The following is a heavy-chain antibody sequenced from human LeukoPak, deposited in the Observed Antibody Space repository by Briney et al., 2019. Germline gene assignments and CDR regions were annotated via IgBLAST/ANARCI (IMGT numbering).Heavy chain of an antibody. V-gene: IGHV3-33*01. J-gene: IGHJ4*02. D-gene: IGHD3-10*01. Sequence: GGSLRLSCAASGFTFSSYGMHWVRQAPGKGLEWVAVIWYDGSNKYYADSVKGRFTISRDNSENTLYLQMNSLRAEDTAVYYCAREHSGSYYIDYFDYWGQGTLVTVSS. CDR2: IWYDGSNK. CDR1: GFTFSSYG. CDR3: AREHSGSYYIDYFDY.